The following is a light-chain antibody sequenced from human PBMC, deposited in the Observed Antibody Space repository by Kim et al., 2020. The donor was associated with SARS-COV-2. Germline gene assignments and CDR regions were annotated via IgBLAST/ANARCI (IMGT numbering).Light chain of an antibody. V-gene: IGLV2-14*04. CDR1: SSAVGGYNY. CDR3: SSYTSSSTV. Sequence: PGPSITTSCTGTSSAVGGYNYVSWYQQHPGKAPHLMIYDVSKRPSAVSNRFSGSKSGNTASLTISGLQAEDEADYYCSSYTSSSTVFGGGTQLTVL. CDR2: DVS. J-gene: IGLJ2*01.